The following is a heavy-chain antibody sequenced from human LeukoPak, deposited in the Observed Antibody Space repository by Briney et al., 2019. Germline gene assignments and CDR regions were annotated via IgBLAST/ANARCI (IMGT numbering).Heavy chain of an antibody. CDR1: GGSISSGDYY. CDR2: IYYSGST. D-gene: IGHD2-2*03. V-gene: IGHV4-61*08. CDR3: ARVHLGYCSSTSCYGIDY. Sequence: SQTLSLTCTVSGGSISSGDYYWSWIRQPPGKGLEWIGYIYYSGSTNYNPSLKSRVTISVDTSKNQFSLKLSSVTAADTAVYYCARVHLGYCSSTSCYGIDYWGQGTLVTVSS. J-gene: IGHJ4*02.